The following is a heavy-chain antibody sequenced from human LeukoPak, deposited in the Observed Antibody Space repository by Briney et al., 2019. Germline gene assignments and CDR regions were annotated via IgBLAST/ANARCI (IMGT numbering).Heavy chain of an antibody. V-gene: IGHV3-23*01. CDR2: ISGSGGST. CDR1: GFTFSSYA. Sequence: TGGSLRLSCAASGFTFSSYAMSWVRQAPGKGLECVSAISGSGGSTYYADSVKGRFTISRDNSENTLYLQMNSLRAEDTAVYYCAKGAYYDSSGYQDNPFFDYWGQGTLVTVSS. CDR3: AKGAYYDSSGYQDNPFFDY. J-gene: IGHJ4*02. D-gene: IGHD3-22*01.